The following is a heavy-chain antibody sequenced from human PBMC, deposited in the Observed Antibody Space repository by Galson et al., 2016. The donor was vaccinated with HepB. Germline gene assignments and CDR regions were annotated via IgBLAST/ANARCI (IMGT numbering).Heavy chain of an antibody. Sequence: SLRLSCAASGFTFSSYSMNWVRQAPGKGLEWVSYISSSSSTIYYADSVKGRFTISREDGENSLYLQMNSLRAGDTAVYHCARGLRAGYYWSFDVWGQGTTVTVSS. CDR2: ISSSSSTI. J-gene: IGHJ6*02. CDR3: ARGLRAGYYWSFDV. D-gene: IGHD1-26*01. V-gene: IGHV3-48*01. CDR1: GFTFSSYS.